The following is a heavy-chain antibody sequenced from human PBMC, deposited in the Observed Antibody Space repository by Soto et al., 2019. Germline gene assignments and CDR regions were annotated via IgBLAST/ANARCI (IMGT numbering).Heavy chain of an antibody. CDR2: IIPIFGTA. V-gene: IGHV1-69*13. D-gene: IGHD2-21*02. CDR1: GGTFSSYA. J-gene: IGHJ3*02. Sequence: ASVKVSCKASGGTFSSYAISWVRQAPGQGLEWMGGIIPIFGTANYAQKFQGRVTITADESTSTAYMELSSLRSEDTAVCYCARGRSVIRAFDIWGQGXMVTVSS. CDR3: ARGRSVIRAFDI.